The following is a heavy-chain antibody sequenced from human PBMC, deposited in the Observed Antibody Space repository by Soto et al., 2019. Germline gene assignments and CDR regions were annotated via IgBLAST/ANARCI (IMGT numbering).Heavy chain of an antibody. Sequence: SETLSLTCAVYGGSFSGYYWSWIRQPPGKGLEWIGEINHSGSTNYNPSLKSRVTISVDTSKNQFSLKLSSVTAADTAVYYCARGHGAALRYFDYWGQGTLVTV. CDR1: GGSFSGYY. J-gene: IGHJ4*02. CDR3: ARGHGAALRYFDY. V-gene: IGHV4-34*01. CDR2: INHSGST. D-gene: IGHD6-6*01.